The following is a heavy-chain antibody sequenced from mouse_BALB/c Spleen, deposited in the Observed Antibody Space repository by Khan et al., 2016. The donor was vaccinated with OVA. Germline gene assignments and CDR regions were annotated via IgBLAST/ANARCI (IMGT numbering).Heavy chain of an antibody. J-gene: IGHJ3*01. CDR2: IKNKSNNYAT. D-gene: IGHD2-2*01. Sequence: EVQLQESGGGLVQPKGSLKLSCAASGFTFNTYAMNWVRQAPGKGLEWVARIKNKSNNYATYYADSVKDRFTISRDDSPRMLYLQMNNVKTDDTAMYYCVRQGYGYSWFVYWGQGTLVTVSA. CDR1: GFTFNTYA. CDR3: VRQGYGYSWFVY. V-gene: IGHV10-1*02.